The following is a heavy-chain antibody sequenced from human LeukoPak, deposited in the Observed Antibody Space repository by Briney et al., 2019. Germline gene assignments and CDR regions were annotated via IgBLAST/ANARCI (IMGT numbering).Heavy chain of an antibody. CDR2: ISNDGGGT. Sequence: GGSLRLSCAASGFVFNNYGLVWVRQAPGKGLEWVSAISNDGGGTTYADFVKGRFSVSRDNSKNTLFLQMNSLRAEDTALYYCAKGSSGYFFDLWGQGTLVTVSS. D-gene: IGHD3-22*01. CDR3: AKGSSGYFFDL. CDR1: GFVFNNYG. J-gene: IGHJ4*02. V-gene: IGHV3-23*01.